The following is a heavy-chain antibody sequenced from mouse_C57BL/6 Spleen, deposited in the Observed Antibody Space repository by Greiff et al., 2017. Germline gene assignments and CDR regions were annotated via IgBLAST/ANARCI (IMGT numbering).Heavy chain of an antibody. J-gene: IGHJ2*01. CDR2: IHPNSGST. Sequence: QVQLQQPGAELVKPGASVKLSCKASGYTFTSYWMHWVKQRPGQGLEWIGMIHPNSGSTNYNEKFKSKATLTVDKSSSTAYMQLSSLTSEGSAVYYCARSYYSNFCDYWGQGTTLTVSS. CDR3: ARSYYSNFCDY. CDR1: GYTFTSYW. V-gene: IGHV1-64*01. D-gene: IGHD2-5*01.